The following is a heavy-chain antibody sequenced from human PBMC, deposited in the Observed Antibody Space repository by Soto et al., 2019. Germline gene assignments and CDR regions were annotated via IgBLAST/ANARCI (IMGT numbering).Heavy chain of an antibody. Sequence: QVQLQESGPGLVKPSQTLSLTCTVSGGSISSGDYYWSWIRQPPGKGLEWIGYIYYSGSTYYNPSLKSRVTISVDTSKNQFSLKLSSVTAADTAVYYCARAPMNAYCGGDCYSDGMDYWGQGTLVTVSS. CDR2: IYYSGST. V-gene: IGHV4-30-4*01. D-gene: IGHD2-21*02. CDR1: GGSISSGDYY. J-gene: IGHJ4*02. CDR3: ARAPMNAYCGGDCYSDGMDY.